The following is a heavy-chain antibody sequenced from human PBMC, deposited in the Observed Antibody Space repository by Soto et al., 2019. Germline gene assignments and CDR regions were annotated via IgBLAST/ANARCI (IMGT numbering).Heavy chain of an antibody. CDR2: ISWDGGST. Sequence: HPGGSLRLSCAASGFTFDDYTMHWVRQAPGKGLEWVSLISWDGGSTYYADSVKGRFTISRDNSKNSLYLQMNSLRAEDTAVYYCARDYRSLAVAGTDPPRYFDLWGRGTLVTVSS. D-gene: IGHD6-19*01. V-gene: IGHV3-43*01. CDR1: GFTFDDYT. CDR3: ARDYRSLAVAGTDPPRYFDL. J-gene: IGHJ2*01.